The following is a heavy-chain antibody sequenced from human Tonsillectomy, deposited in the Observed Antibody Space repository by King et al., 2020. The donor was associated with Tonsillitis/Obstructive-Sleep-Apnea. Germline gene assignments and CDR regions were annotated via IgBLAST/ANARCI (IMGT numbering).Heavy chain of an antibody. V-gene: IGHV3-30*04. Sequence: VQLVESGGGVVQPGRSLRLSCAASGFTFSSYATHWVRQAPGKGLEWVAVTSYDGSNRFHADSVKGRFTISRDNSKNTLYLQMNSLRAEDTAVYYCARVRVVFSEFNDAFDIWGQGTMVTVSS. CDR1: GFTFSSYA. J-gene: IGHJ3*02. CDR3: ARVRVVFSEFNDAFDI. D-gene: IGHD3-3*01. CDR2: TSYDGSNR.